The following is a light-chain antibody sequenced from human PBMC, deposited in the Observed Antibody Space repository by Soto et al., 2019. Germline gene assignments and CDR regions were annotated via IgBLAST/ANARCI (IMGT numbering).Light chain of an antibody. J-gene: IGLJ2*01. CDR2: EVS. Sequence: QSALTQPPSASGSPGQSVTISCTGTSSDVGGYKYVSWYQQHPGKVPKVMIYEVSKRPSGVPDRFSGSKSGNTASLTVSGLQAEDEADYYCSSYGGGTVLFGGGTKVTVL. CDR1: SSDVGGYKY. CDR3: SSYGGGTVL. V-gene: IGLV2-8*01.